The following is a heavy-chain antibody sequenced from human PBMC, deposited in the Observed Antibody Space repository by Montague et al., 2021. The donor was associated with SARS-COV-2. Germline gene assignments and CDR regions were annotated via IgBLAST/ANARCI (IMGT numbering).Heavy chain of an antibody. Sequence: PALVKPTQTLTLTCTFSGFSLSTSGMCVSWIRQPPGKALEWLALIDWDDDKYYSTSLKTRLTISKDTSKNQVVLTMTNMDPVDTATYYCARIRSGDGYVCGSEPYDAFDYWGQGTLVTVSS. CDR1: GFSLSTSGMC. D-gene: IGHD3-16*01. J-gene: IGHJ4*02. CDR2: IDWDDDK. V-gene: IGHV2-70*01. CDR3: ARIRSGDGYVCGSEPYDAFDY.